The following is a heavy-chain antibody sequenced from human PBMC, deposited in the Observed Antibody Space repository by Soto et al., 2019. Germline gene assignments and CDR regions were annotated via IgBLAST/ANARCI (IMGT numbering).Heavy chain of an antibody. Sequence: PGGSLRLSCAASGFTFDDYAMHWVRQAPGKGLEWVSGISWNSGSIGYADSVKGRFTISRDNAKNSLYLQMNSLRAEDTALYYCAKGYYDILTPIAYWGQGTLVTVSS. CDR3: AKGYYDILTPIAY. V-gene: IGHV3-9*01. D-gene: IGHD3-9*01. J-gene: IGHJ4*02. CDR1: GFTFDDYA. CDR2: ISWNSGSI.